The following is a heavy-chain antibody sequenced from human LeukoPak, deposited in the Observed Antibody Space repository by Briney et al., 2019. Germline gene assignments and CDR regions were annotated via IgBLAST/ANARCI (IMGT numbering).Heavy chain of an antibody. D-gene: IGHD5-12*01. CDR2: ISASGGNT. V-gene: IGHV3-23*01. CDR1: GFTFSNYA. J-gene: IGHJ4*02. CDR3: AKPGSGGYIVYFDY. Sequence: PGGSLRLSCAASGFTFSNYAMSWVRQTPGKGLEWVSSISASGGNTFYADSVKGRFTISRDNSKNTLYLQMNNLRADDTAVYYCAKPGSGGYIVYFDYWGQGTLVTVSS.